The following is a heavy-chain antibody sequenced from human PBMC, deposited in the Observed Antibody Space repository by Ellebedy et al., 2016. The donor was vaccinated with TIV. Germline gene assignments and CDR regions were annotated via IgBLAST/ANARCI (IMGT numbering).Heavy chain of an antibody. CDR3: TRAPTAMFPLFDY. CDR2: IRSKTYGGTT. J-gene: IGHJ4*02. D-gene: IGHD5-18*01. V-gene: IGHV3-49*03. CDR1: GFTFGDYA. Sequence: PGGSLRLSCTASGFTFGDYAMSWFRQAPGKGLEWVGFIRSKTYGGTTNYAASVKGRVTISRDDSESIAYLQMNNLKTEDTAVYYCTRAPTAMFPLFDYWGQGTLVTVSS.